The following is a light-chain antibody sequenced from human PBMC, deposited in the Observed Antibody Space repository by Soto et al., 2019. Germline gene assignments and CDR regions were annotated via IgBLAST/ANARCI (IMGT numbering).Light chain of an antibody. Sequence: EIVLTQSPATLSLSAGERATLSCRASHSVSRYLAWYQLKLGQAPRLLIYDASSRATGNPARFSGSGSGTDFTLTISSLEPEDFAVYYCQQYGSSRWTFGQGTKVHIK. J-gene: IGKJ1*01. CDR2: DAS. CDR3: QQYGSSRWT. V-gene: IGKV3-20*01. CDR1: HSVSRY.